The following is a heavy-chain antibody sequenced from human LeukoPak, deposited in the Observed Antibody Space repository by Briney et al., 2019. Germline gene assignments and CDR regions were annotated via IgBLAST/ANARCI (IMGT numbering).Heavy chain of an antibody. J-gene: IGHJ4*02. D-gene: IGHD2-2*01. CDR3: AREVITAGYYFDY. V-gene: IGHV3-33*01. Sequence: PGKSLRPSCAASGFTFRYYGMHWVRQAPGKGLEWVAVIWYDGSNTYYADSVKGRFTISRDNSKNTLYLQMNSLRAEDTAVYYCAREVITAGYYFDYWGQGALVTVSS. CDR1: GFTFRYYG. CDR2: IWYDGSNT.